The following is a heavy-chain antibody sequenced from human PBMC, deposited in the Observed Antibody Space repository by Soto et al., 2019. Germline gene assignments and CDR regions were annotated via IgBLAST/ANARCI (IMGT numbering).Heavy chain of an antibody. CDR3: AAEVANIYYYGMDV. CDR2: ISGSGGST. D-gene: IGHD2-15*01. CDR1: GFTFSSYA. Sequence: EVQLLESGGGLVQPGGSLRLSCAASGFTFSSYAMSWVRQAPGTGLEWVSAISGSGGSTYDADSVKGRFTISRDNSKNTLSLQRNSLTAEATAVYYCAAEVANIYYYGMDVWGQGTTVTVSS. V-gene: IGHV3-23*01. J-gene: IGHJ6*02.